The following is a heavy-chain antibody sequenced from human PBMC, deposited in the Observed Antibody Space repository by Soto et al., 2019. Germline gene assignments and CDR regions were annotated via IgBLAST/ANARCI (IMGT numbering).Heavy chain of an antibody. J-gene: IGHJ4*02. D-gene: IGHD6-19*01. CDR3: ARRGSVWHYDH. V-gene: IGHV1-3*01. Sequence: ASVKVSCKASGYTFTNQPVHWVRQAPGQRLEWMAWIIVGDGGTKYSQRFQDRVTLTRDTSASTVYMELTSLTSEDTAVYYCARRGSVWHYDHWGQGTLVTVSS. CDR2: IIVGDGGT. CDR1: GYTFTNQP.